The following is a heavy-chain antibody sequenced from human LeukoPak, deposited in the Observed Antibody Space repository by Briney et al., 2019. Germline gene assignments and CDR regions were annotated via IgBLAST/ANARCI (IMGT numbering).Heavy chain of an antibody. CDR3: ARSRITMVRGVIIQFDY. J-gene: IGHJ4*02. CDR2: MNPNSGNT. CDR1: GYTFTSYD. Sequence: ASVKVSCKASGYTFTSYDINWVRQATGQGLEWMGWMNPNSGNTGYAQKFQGRVTITRNTYISTAYMELSSLRSEDTAVYYCARSRITMVRGVIIQFDYWGQGTLVTVSS. V-gene: IGHV1-8*03. D-gene: IGHD3-10*01.